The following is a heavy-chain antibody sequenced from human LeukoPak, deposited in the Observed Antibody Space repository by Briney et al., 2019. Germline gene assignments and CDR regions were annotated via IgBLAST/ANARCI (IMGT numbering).Heavy chain of an antibody. V-gene: IGHV6-1*01. Sequence: SQTLSLTCAISGDSVSRNSAAWNWIRQSPSRGLEWLGRTYYRSKWYNDYAVSVKSRITINPDTSKNQFSLQLNSVTPEDTAVYYCARDSPPTTRAPGYYDSSGYSPWGQGTLVTVSS. CDR1: GDSVSRNSAA. CDR3: ARDSPPTTRAPGYYDSSGYSP. CDR2: TYYRSKWYN. J-gene: IGHJ5*02. D-gene: IGHD3-22*01.